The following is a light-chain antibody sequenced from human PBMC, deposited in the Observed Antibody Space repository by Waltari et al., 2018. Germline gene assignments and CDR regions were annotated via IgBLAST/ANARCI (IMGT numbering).Light chain of an antibody. CDR1: QSLLHSNGYNY. V-gene: IGKV2-28*01. CDR2: LSS. Sequence: DIVMTQSPLSLPVTPGEPASISCRSSQSLLHSNGYNYLDWYLQKPGQSPQLLIYLSSERPAAVPDRVSGSGSGTDFTLKISRVEAEDVGVYYCMQALQTPVTFGGGTKVEIK. J-gene: IGKJ4*01. CDR3: MQALQTPVT.